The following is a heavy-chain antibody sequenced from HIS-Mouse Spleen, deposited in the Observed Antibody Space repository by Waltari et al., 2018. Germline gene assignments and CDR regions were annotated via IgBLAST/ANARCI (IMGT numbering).Heavy chain of an antibody. CDR3: ARDFHDFWSGYYGGDKKHDAFDI. CDR1: AGSISSYY. D-gene: IGHD3-3*01. J-gene: IGHJ3*02. V-gene: IGHV4-4*07. Sequence: QVQLQESGPGLVKPSETLSLTCTVSAGSISSYYWSWIRQPAGKGLEWIGRIYTSGSPNYNPALKSRVTMSVDTSKNQFSLKLSSVTAADTAVYYCARDFHDFWSGYYGGDKKHDAFDIWGQGTMVTVSS. CDR2: IYTSGSP.